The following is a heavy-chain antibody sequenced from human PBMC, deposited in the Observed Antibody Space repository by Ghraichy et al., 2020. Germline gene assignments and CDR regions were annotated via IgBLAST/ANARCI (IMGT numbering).Heavy chain of an antibody. J-gene: IGHJ6*02. CDR3: ARATKDIVVVPAADYYYYYGVDV. CDR1: GGTFSSYA. D-gene: IGHD2-2*01. V-gene: IGHV1-69*13. CDR2: IIPIFGTA. Sequence: SVKVSCKASGGTFSSYAISWVRQAPGQGLEWMGGIIPIFGTANYAQKFQGRVTITADESTSTAYMELSSLRSEDTAVYYCARATKDIVVVPAADYYYYYGVDVWGQGTTVTVSS.